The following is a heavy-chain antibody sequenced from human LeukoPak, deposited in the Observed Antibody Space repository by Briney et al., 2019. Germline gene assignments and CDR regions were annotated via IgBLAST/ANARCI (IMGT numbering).Heavy chain of an antibody. Sequence: SVKVSCKASGGTFSSYAISWVRQAPGQGLEWMGGIIPIFGTTNYAQKFQDRVTITADKSTSTAYMELSSLRSEDTAVYYCARDKSETTVTFFDYWGQGTLVTVSS. J-gene: IGHJ4*02. CDR2: IIPIFGTT. CDR3: ARDKSETTVTFFDY. D-gene: IGHD4-17*01. CDR1: GGTFSSYA. V-gene: IGHV1-69*06.